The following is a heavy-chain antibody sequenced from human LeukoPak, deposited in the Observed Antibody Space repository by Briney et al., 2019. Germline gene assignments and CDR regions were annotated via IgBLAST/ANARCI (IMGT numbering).Heavy chain of an antibody. V-gene: IGHV4-59*10. D-gene: IGHD2-15*01. J-gene: IGHJ4*02. CDR2: IYTSGNT. CDR3: ATCSGGSCY. Sequence: AGKGLEWIGRIYTSGNTNYSPSFKIRVTMSVDMSKNQFSLKLSSVTAADTAVYYCATCSGGSCYWGQGTLVTVSS.